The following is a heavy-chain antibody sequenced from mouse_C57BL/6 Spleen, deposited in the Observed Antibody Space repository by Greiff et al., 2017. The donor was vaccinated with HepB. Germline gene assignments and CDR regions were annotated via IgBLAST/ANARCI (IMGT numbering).Heavy chain of an antibody. D-gene: IGHD2-4*01. CDR2: IDPETGGT. CDR3: TRSRGLRPGGNAMDY. V-gene: IGHV1-15*01. Sequence: QVQLQQSGAELVRPGASVTLSCKASGYTFTDYEMHWVKQTPVHGLEWIGAIDPETGGTAYNQKFKGKAILTAAKSSSTAYMELRSLTSEDSAVYYCTRSRGLRPGGNAMDYWGQGTSVTVSS. CDR1: GYTFTDYE. J-gene: IGHJ4*01.